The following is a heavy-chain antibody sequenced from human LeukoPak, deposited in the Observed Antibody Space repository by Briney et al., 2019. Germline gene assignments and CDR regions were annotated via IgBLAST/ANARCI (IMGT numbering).Heavy chain of an antibody. CDR1: GYTFTKYG. CDR3: ARAAVVTPNYYYYGMDV. D-gene: IGHD4-23*01. CDR2: ISTYNGNT. Sequence: ASVKVSCKASGYTFTKYGFSWVRQAPGQGLEWMGWISTYNGNTNYAQKLQDRLTMSTDTPTATAYMELRSLRSDDTAVYYCARAAVVTPNYYYYGMDVWGQGTTVTVSS. J-gene: IGHJ6*02. V-gene: IGHV1-18*01.